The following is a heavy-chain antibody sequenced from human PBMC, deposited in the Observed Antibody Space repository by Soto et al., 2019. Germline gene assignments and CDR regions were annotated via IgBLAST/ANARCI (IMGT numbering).Heavy chain of an antibody. CDR1: GGSISDNNW. D-gene: IGHD2-21*01. Sequence: QVQLQESGPGLVRPSGTLSLTCAVSGGSISDNNWWSWVRQPPGKGLEWIGEIYRSGTANYNPSLTSRVTISMDKSKNRISLHLYSVTAADSAVYYCARHIGVPGTRGFDYWGQGTLVTVSS. CDR3: ARHIGVPGTRGFDY. CDR2: IYRSGTA. J-gene: IGHJ4*02. V-gene: IGHV4-4*02.